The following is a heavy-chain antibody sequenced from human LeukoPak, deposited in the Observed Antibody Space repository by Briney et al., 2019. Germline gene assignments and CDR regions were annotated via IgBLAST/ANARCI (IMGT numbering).Heavy chain of an antibody. V-gene: IGHV3-13*01. J-gene: IGHJ4*02. CDR2: IGGGSDT. Sequence: PGGSLRLSCAASGSSFSIYDMHWVRQATGQGLEWVSAIGGGSDTYYSDSVKGRFTISRDNAKNSLYLQMNSLRAEDTAVYYCARDALIWEPPGIAAAGSEIDYWGQGTLVTVSS. CDR3: ARDALIWEPPGIAAAGSEIDY. D-gene: IGHD6-13*01. CDR1: GSSFSIYD.